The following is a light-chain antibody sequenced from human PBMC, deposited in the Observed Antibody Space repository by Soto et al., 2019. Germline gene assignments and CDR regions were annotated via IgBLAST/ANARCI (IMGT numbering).Light chain of an antibody. V-gene: IGLV2-11*01. CDR1: SSDVGGYNY. CDR2: DVN. Sequence: QSALTQPRSVSGSPGQSVTISCTGTSSDVGGYNYVSWYQQYPGKAPKLMIYDVNERPSGVPDRFSGSKSGNTASLTISGLQAEDEADYYCCSYTGSYSYVFGTGTKVTVL. J-gene: IGLJ1*01. CDR3: CSYTGSYSYV.